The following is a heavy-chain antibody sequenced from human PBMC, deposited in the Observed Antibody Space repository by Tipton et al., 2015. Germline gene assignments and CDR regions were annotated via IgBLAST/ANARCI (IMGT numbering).Heavy chain of an antibody. Sequence: SLRLSCAASGFTFTNYAMAWVRQAPGKGLEWISTISGFDGSTYYTGSVKGRFTISRDSSKNTLYLQMNNLRAEDTALYYCAKIFSLYHDYAAIDYWGQGTLVTVSS. V-gene: IGHV3-23*01. CDR3: AKIFSLYHDYAAIDY. D-gene: IGHD4-17*01. J-gene: IGHJ4*02. CDR2: ISGFDGST. CDR1: GFTFTNYA.